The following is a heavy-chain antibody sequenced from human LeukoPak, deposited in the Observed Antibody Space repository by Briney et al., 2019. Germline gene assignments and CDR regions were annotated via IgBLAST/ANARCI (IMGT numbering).Heavy chain of an antibody. D-gene: IGHD3-10*01. CDR1: GGSISSSSYY. CDR2: INHSGST. CDR3: ARLVFSYRGSGSTYYNKDY. J-gene: IGHJ4*02. V-gene: IGHV4-39*07. Sequence: SETLSLTCTVSGGSISSSSYYWSWIRQPPWKGLEWIGEINHSGSTNYNPSLKSRVTISVDTSKNQFSLKLSSVTAADTAVYYCARLVFSYRGSGSTYYNKDYWGQGTLVTVSS.